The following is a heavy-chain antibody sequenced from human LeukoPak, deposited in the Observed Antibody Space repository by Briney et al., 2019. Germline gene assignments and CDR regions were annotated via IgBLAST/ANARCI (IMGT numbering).Heavy chain of an antibody. CDR1: GGTFSSNA. CDR2: IIPIFRTT. J-gene: IGHJ3*02. D-gene: IGHD5-12*01. V-gene: IGHV1-69*06. Sequence: SAKVSCKASGGTFSSNAITWVRQAPGQGLEWMGGIIPIFRTTNYAQKFQGRVTITADKSTSTAYMELSSLRSEDTAVYYCAKGHLGDGYDRPSAFDIWGQGTMVTVSS. CDR3: AKGHLGDGYDRPSAFDI.